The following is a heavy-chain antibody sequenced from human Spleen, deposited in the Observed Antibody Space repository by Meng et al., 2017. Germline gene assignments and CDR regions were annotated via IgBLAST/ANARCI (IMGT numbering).Heavy chain of an antibody. CDR3: AKEEVPNDY. CDR1: GFSFDDYA. D-gene: IGHD1-1*01. Sequence: GESLKISCAASGFSFDDYAMHWVRQAPGKGPEWVSLISWDGGSSYYADSVKGRFTISRDNSKNTLFLQLNSLRAEDTAVYFCAKEEVPNDYWGQGTLVTVSS. CDR2: ISWDGGSS. V-gene: IGHV3-43D*03. J-gene: IGHJ4*02.